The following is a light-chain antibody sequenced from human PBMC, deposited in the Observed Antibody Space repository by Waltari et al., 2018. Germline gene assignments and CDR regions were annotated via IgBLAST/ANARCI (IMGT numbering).Light chain of an antibody. V-gene: IGKV3-11*01. Sequence: EIVLTQSPATLSLSPGERATLSCRASQSVSNYLAWYQQNPGQSPRLLIYDASKRATGIPARFSGGWSGTDFTLTISSLEPEDFAVYYCQQRSNRPPTFGPGTKVDIK. J-gene: IGKJ3*01. CDR2: DAS. CDR3: QQRSNRPPT. CDR1: QSVSNY.